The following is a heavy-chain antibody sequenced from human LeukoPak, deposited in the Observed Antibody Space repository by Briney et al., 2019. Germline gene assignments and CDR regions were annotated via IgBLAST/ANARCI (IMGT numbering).Heavy chain of an antibody. V-gene: IGHV4-30-4*01. Sequence: SSETLSLTCTVSGGSISSGDYYWSWIRQPPGKGLEWIGYIYYSGSTYYNPSLKSRVTISVDTSKNQFSLKLSSVTAADTAVYYCARGIRESRLVIPDDAFDIWGQGTMVTVSS. CDR3: ARGIRESRLVIPDDAFDI. CDR2: IYYSGST. D-gene: IGHD3-9*01. CDR1: GGSISSGDYY. J-gene: IGHJ3*02.